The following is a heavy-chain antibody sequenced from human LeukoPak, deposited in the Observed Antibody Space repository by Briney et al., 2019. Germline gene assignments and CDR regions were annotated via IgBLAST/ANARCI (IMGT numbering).Heavy chain of an antibody. CDR2: IYSGGNT. V-gene: IGHV3-53*01. D-gene: IGHD2/OR15-2a*01. CDR3: ARRAGEYSHPYDY. J-gene: IGHJ4*02. Sequence: GGSLRLSCTVSGFTVSSNSMSWVRQAPGKGLEWVSFIYSGGNTHYSDSVEGRFTISRDNSKNTLYLQMNSLRAEDTAVYYCARRAGEYSHPYDYWGQGTLVTVSS. CDR1: GFTVSSNS.